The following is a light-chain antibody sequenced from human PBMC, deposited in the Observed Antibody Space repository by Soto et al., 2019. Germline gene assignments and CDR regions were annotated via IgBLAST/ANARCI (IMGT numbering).Light chain of an antibody. CDR3: QQYNNWPRAT. CDR2: GAS. CDR1: QSVSSSY. J-gene: IGKJ4*01. V-gene: IGKV3-20*01. Sequence: EIVLTQSPGTLSLSPGEIATLYYSASQSVSSSYLAWYQQKPGQAPRLLIYGASSRATGIPDRFSGSGSGTEFNITISSLQSEDSAIYYCQQYNNWPRATFGGGTKVEIK.